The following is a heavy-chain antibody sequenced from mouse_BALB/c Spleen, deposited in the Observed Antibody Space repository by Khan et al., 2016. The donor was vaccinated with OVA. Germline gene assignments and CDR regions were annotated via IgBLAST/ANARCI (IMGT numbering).Heavy chain of an antibody. CDR1: GYTFTDYN. CDR3: ARGDYGSGYWFDY. J-gene: IGHJ3*01. V-gene: IGHV1S29*02. D-gene: IGHD1-1*01. Sequence: VQLKQSGPELVKPGASVKISCKASGYTFTDYNMHWVKQSHGKSLEWIGYIYPYNGGTGYDQKFKNKATLTVDNSSSTAYMELRSLTSEDSAVYYCARGDYGSGYWFDYWGQGTLVTVSA. CDR2: IYPYNGGT.